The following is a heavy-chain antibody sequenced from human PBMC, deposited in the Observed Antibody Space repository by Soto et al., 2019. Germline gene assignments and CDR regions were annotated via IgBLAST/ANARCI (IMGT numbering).Heavy chain of an antibody. Sequence: QVQLVQSGAEVKKPGASVKVSCKASGYTFTSYGISWVRQAPGQGLEWMGWISAYNGNTNYAQKLHGRITMTTSTSTSTAYMELRSLRSDDTAVYSCARDSGPPPLITMVRGVIDPWFDPWGQGTLVTVSS. V-gene: IGHV1-18*01. D-gene: IGHD3-10*01. J-gene: IGHJ5*02. CDR2: ISAYNGNT. CDR1: GYTFTSYG. CDR3: ARDSGPPPLITMVRGVIDPWFDP.